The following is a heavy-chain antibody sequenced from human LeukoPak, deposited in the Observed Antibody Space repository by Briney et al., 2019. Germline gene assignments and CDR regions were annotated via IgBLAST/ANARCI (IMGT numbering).Heavy chain of an antibody. V-gene: IGHV3-23*01. Sequence: PGGSLRLSCTASGYTFNSYAMSWVRQAPGKGLEWVSGISGSGTSTYYADSVKGRFTISRDNAKNTLYLQIGSLRADDTAVYYCTRMSREAPGLPDLWGQGTLVTVSS. D-gene: IGHD5-24*01. CDR2: ISGSGTST. J-gene: IGHJ5*02. CDR3: TRMSREAPGLPDL. CDR1: GYTFNSYA.